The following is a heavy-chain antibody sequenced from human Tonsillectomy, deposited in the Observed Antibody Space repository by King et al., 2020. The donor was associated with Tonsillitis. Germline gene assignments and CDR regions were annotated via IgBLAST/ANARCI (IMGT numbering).Heavy chain of an antibody. D-gene: IGHD6-19*01. CDR1: GFTFSNYA. CDR3: AKGGEAVAVWFDP. Sequence: VQLVESGGGLVQPGGSLRLSCAASGFTFSNYAMSWVRQAPGKGLEWVSTIRGSGSNTYYADSVKGRFTISRDNSKNTQYLQMNSLRAEDTAVYYCAKGGEAVAVWFDPWGQGTLVTVSS. V-gene: IGHV3-23*04. CDR2: IRGSGSNT. J-gene: IGHJ5*02.